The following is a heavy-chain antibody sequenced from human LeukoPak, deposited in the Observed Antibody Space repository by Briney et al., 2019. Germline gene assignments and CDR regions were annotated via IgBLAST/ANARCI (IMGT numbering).Heavy chain of an antibody. CDR3: ARGQGRDGYNGILEY. V-gene: IGHV4-34*01. CDR2: INPSGST. J-gene: IGHJ4*02. Sequence: SETLSLTCAVYGGSFSGYYWTWILQPPGKGLEWIGEINPSGSTNYNPSLKSRVTISVDASKNQFSLKLRSVTAADTAVFYCARGQGRDGYNGILEYWGQGALVTVSS. CDR1: GGSFSGYY. D-gene: IGHD5-24*01.